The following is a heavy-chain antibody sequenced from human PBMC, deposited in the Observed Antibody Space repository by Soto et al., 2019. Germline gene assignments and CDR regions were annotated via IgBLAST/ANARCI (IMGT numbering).Heavy chain of an antibody. D-gene: IGHD6-19*01. V-gene: IGHV4-59*01. Sequence: SETLSLTCTVSGGSISSYYWSWIRQPPGKGLEWIGYIYYSGSTNYNPSLKSRVTISVDTSKNQFSLKLSSVTAADTAVYYCARGGAVAGTFDFDYWGQGTLVTVSS. CDR3: ARGGAVAGTFDFDY. J-gene: IGHJ4*02. CDR2: IYYSGST. CDR1: GGSISSYY.